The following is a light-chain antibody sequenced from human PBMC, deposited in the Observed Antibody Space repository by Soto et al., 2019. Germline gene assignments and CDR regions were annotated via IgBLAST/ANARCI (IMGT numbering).Light chain of an antibody. V-gene: IGKV3-15*01. CDR1: ESIGSN. J-gene: IGKJ1*01. CDR2: GTS. CDR3: QQWIRWT. Sequence: EIVMTQSPATLSVSPGDRVTLSCRASESIGSNVAWYQQKPGQAPRLLMYGTSVRATGIPARFSGSGSETEFTLTISGLQPEDFAIYYCQQWIRWTFGQGTRVELK.